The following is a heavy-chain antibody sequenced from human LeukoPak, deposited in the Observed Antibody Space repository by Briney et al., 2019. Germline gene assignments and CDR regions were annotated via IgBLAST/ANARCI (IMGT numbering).Heavy chain of an antibody. V-gene: IGHV4-61*01. CDR2: IYYSGST. J-gene: IGHJ6*02. CDR1: GGSVSSGTYY. Sequence: SETLSLTCTVSGGSVSSGTYYWNWIRQPPGKGLEWIGYIYYSGSTNYNPSLKSRVTISVDTSKNQFSLKLSSVTAADTAVYYCARVGGSNYYYYGMDVWGQGTTVTVSS. CDR3: ARVGGSNYYYYGMDV. D-gene: IGHD3-10*01.